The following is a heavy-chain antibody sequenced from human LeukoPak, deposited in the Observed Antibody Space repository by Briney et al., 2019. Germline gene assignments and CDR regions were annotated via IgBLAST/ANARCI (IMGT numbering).Heavy chain of an antibody. CDR2: ISYDGSNK. V-gene: IGHV3-30-3*01. J-gene: IGHJ4*02. Sequence: GGALRLSCAASGFTFSSYAMHWVRQAPGKGLEGVAVISYDGSNKYYADSVKGRFTVSRDNSKNTLYLQMNSLRAEDTAVYYCARRYYYLIDYWGQGTLVTVSS. CDR1: GFTFSSYA. D-gene: IGHD3-22*01. CDR3: ARRYYYLIDY.